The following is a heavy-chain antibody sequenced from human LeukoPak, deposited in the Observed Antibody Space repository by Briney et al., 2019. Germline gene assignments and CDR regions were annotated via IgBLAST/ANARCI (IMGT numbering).Heavy chain of an antibody. CDR1: GGSISSYY. V-gene: IGHV4-4*07. CDR3: ARLFEYCSGGSCYSGAFDI. D-gene: IGHD2-15*01. J-gene: IGHJ3*02. CDR2: IYTSGST. Sequence: KPSETLSLTCTVSGGSISSYYWSWIRQPAGKGLEWIGRIYTSGSTYYNPSLKSRVTISVDTSKNQFSLKLSSVTAADTAVYYCARLFEYCSGGSCYSGAFDIWGQGTMVTVSS.